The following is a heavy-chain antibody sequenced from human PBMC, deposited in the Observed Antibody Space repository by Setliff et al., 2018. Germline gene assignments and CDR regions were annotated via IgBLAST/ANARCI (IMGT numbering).Heavy chain of an antibody. Sequence: GESLKISCAASGFTFSFYSMNWVRQAPGKGLEWISYISSGSNSIDYADSVKGRFTISRDNSKNTLYLQMNSLRAEDTAVYYCAGGPRWYDSSGYYFRTDNWCQGTLVTVSS. D-gene: IGHD3-22*01. V-gene: IGHV3-48*01. J-gene: IGHJ4*02. CDR3: AGGPRWYDSSGYYFRTDN. CDR2: ISSGSNSI. CDR1: GFTFSFYS.